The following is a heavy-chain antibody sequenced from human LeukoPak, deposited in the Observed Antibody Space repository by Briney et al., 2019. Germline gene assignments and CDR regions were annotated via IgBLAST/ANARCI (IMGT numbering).Heavy chain of an antibody. CDR3: ASFYGFDY. V-gene: IGHV3-48*01. CDR1: GFTFSSYS. CDR2: ISSSSSTI. J-gene: IGHJ4*02. Sequence: GGSLRLSCAASGFTFSSYSMNWVRQAPGKGLEWVSYISSSSSTIYYADSVKGRFTISRDNAKNSLYLQMNSLRAEDTVVYYCASFYGFDYWGQGTLVTVSS. D-gene: IGHD2/OR15-2a*01.